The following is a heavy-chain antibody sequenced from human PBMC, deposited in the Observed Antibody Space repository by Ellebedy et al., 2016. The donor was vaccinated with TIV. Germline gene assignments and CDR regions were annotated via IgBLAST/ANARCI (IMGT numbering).Heavy chain of an antibody. CDR2: ITGSGGST. J-gene: IGHJ4*02. CDR1: GFTFSSYA. D-gene: IGHD4-17*01. CDR3: ATFTTGTTFDY. Sequence: PGGSLRLSCAASGFTFSSYAMTWVRQAPGKGLEWVSAITGSGGSTYYADSVKGRFTISRDNSKNTLYLQVNSLRAEHTAVYYCATFTTGTTFDYWGQGTLVTVSS. V-gene: IGHV3-23*01.